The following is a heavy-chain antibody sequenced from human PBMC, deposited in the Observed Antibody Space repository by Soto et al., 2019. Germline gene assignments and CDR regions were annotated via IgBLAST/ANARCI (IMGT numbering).Heavy chain of an antibody. Sequence: ESLQISGKGSGYSLTSYWIGWVRQMTGKGLEWMGIIYPGDSDTRYSPSFQGQVTISADKSISTAYLQWSSLKASDTAMYYCARHEGYYGSPAAGLFDYWGQGTLVTVSS. D-gene: IGHD3-10*01. CDR1: GYSLTSYW. CDR3: ARHEGYYGSPAAGLFDY. J-gene: IGHJ4*02. V-gene: IGHV5-51*01. CDR2: IYPGDSDT.